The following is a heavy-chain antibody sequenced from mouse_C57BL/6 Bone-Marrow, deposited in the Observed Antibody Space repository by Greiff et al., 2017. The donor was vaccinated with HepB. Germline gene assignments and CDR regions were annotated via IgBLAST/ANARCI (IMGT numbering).Heavy chain of an antibody. CDR1: GYSITSGYY. Sequence: VQLKESGPGLVKPSQSLSLTCSVTGYSITSGYYWNWIRQFPGNKLEWMGYISYDGSNNYNPSLKNRISITRDTSKNQFFLKLNSVTTEDTATYYCARDDYDVDYYAMDYWGQGTSVTVSS. D-gene: IGHD2-4*01. CDR3: ARDDYDVDYYAMDY. J-gene: IGHJ4*01. CDR2: ISYDGSN. V-gene: IGHV3-6*01.